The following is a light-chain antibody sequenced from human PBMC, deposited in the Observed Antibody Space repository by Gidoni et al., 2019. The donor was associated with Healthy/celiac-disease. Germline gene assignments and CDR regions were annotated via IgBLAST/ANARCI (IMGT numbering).Light chain of an antibody. CDR1: QSVSSY. CDR2: DAS. Sequence: IVFTHSPATLSLSPGERATLPCRASQSVSSYFAWYQQKPGQAPRLLIYDASNRATGIPARFSGSGSGTDFTLTISSLEPEDFAVYYCQQRSNWRITFGGGTKVEIK. CDR3: QQRSNWRIT. V-gene: IGKV3-11*01. J-gene: IGKJ4*01.